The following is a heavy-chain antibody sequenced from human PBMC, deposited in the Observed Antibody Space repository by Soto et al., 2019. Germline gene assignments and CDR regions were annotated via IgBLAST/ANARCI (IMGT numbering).Heavy chain of an antibody. Sequence: QVQLVQSGAEVKKPGASVKVSCKASGYTFTSYYMHWVRQAPGQGLEWMGIINPSWGSTSYAQKVQGRVTMTRDTSTSTVYMELSSLRSEDTAVYYCARDMVRGVTYNYYYYGMDVWGQGTTVTVSS. V-gene: IGHV1-46*01. D-gene: IGHD3-10*01. CDR1: GYTFTSYY. J-gene: IGHJ6*02. CDR2: INPSWGST. CDR3: ARDMVRGVTYNYYYYGMDV.